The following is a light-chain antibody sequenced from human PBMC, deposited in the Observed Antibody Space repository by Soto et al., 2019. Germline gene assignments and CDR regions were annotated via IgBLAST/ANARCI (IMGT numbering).Light chain of an antibody. CDR2: KAS. Sequence: DIQGNQPTSSQSASXGERATITWLASQSISSWLAWYQQKPGRAPKLLIYKASSLESGVPSSFSGSGSGTEFTLTISSLLPDDFATYYCQQYNSYAWTFGLG. J-gene: IGKJ5*01. V-gene: IGKV1-5*03. CDR1: QSISSW. CDR3: QQYNSYAWT.